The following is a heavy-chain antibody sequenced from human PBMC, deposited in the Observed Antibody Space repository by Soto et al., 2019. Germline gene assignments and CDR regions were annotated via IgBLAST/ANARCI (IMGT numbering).Heavy chain of an antibody. CDR1: GFTVSSNY. D-gene: IGHD6-19*01. CDR2: IYVGGST. CDR3: ASETRYSSAWRLFDY. J-gene: IGHJ4*02. V-gene: IGHV3-53*01. Sequence: GGSLRLSCVVSGFTVSSNYMSWVRQAPGKGLEWVSVIYVGGSTYYADSVRGRFTHSRDNSKNTLYLQMNSLGAEATAVYHCASETRYSSAWRLFDYWGQGTLVTVSS.